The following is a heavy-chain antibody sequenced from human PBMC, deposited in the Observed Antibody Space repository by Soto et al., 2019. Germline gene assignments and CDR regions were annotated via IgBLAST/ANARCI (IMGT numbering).Heavy chain of an antibody. CDR3: ARDSRGKPPRIAVAATDY. V-gene: IGHV3-21*01. J-gene: IGHJ4*02. CDR1: GFTFSSYS. Sequence: PGGSLRLSCAASGFTFSSYSMNWVRQAPGKGLEWVSSISSSSSYIYYADSVKGRFTISRDNAKNSLYLQMNSLRAEDTAVYYCARDSRGKPPRIAVAATDYWGQGTLVTVSS. D-gene: IGHD6-19*01. CDR2: ISSSSSYI.